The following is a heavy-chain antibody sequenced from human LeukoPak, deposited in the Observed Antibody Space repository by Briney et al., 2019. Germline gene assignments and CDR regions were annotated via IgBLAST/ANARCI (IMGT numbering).Heavy chain of an antibody. CDR1: GFTFDDYA. Sequence: GRSLRLSCAASGFTFDDYAMHWVRQAPGKGLEWVSLISGSGNSTYYADSVKGRFTISRDNSKNTLYLQMNSLRAEDTAVYYCAKVLVLVSANRYYFDYWGQGTLVTVSS. V-gene: IGHV3-23*01. CDR3: AKVLVLVSANRYYFDY. CDR2: ISGSGNST. D-gene: IGHD2-15*01. J-gene: IGHJ4*02.